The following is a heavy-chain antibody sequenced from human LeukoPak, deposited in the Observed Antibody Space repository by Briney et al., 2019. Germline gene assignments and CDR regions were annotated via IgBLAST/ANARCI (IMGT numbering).Heavy chain of an antibody. J-gene: IGHJ4*02. CDR3: ATTRYYDSSGYSPPPFDY. CDR1: GASISISNYY. CDR2: NYYSGRT. Sequence: SETLSLTCSVSGASISISNYYWGWIRQPPGKGLEWIGSNYYSGRTYYNPSLKSRVTISVDTSKNQFSLKLSSVTAADTAVYYCATTRYYDSSGYSPPPFDYWGQGTLVTVSS. D-gene: IGHD3-22*01. V-gene: IGHV4-39*07.